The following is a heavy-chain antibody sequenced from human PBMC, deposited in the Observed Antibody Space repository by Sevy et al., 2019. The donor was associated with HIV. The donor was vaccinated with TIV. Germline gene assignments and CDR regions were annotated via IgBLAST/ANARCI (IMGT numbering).Heavy chain of an antibody. CDR1: GFSFDSYG. J-gene: IGHJ6*03. Sequence: GGSLRLSCAVSGFSFDSYGMTWVRQAPGKGLEWVSGISGSGTRTYYADSVKGRFIISRDNSTNTLYLQMNSLRSEDTALDYCAKGGGGHYDPDEIGYYFYYYNMDVWGKGTTVTVSS. D-gene: IGHD3-22*01. CDR3: AKGGGGHYDPDEIGYYFYYYNMDV. CDR2: ISGSGTRT. V-gene: IGHV3-23*01.